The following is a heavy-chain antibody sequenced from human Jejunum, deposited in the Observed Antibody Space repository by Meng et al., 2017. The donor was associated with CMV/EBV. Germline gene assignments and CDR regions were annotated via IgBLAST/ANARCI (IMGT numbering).Heavy chain of an antibody. CDR2: IDYSGTT. D-gene: IGHD5-24*01. CDR1: GDASSSGGYF. J-gene: IGHJ4*02. V-gene: IGHV4-39*06. Sequence: SGDASSSGGYFWGWGRQPPGKGLEWIGSIDYSGTTRYNPSLGSRVVISVDTSMNQLTLRLDSVTAADTAVYYCARDGEGRWLQLGCWGQGTLVTVSS. CDR3: ARDGEGRWLQLGC.